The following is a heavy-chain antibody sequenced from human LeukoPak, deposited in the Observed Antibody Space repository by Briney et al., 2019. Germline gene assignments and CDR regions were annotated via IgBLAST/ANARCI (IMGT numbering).Heavy chain of an antibody. CDR3: ARAICSGGSCYRADFDY. CDR1: GGSISSYY. J-gene: IGHJ4*02. D-gene: IGHD2-15*01. CDR2: IYYSGST. V-gene: IGHV4-59*01. Sequence: SETLSLTCTVSGGSISSYYWSWIRQPPGKGLEWIGYIYYSGSTNYNPSLKSRVTISVDTSKNQFSLKLSSVTAADAAVYYCARAICSGGSCYRADFDYWGQGTLVTVSS.